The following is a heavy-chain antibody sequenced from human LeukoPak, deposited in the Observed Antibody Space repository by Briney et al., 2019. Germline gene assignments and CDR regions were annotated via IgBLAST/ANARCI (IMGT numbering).Heavy chain of an antibody. CDR3: ANAFIAAAADY. J-gene: IGHJ4*02. V-gene: IGHV3-23*01. D-gene: IGHD6-13*01. Sequence: GGTLRLPCTTSGFTFSNYGMSWVRQAPGKGLEWVSAISGTGGNTYYADSVKGRFTISRDNSKNTLYLQMNSLRAEDTAVYYCANAFIAAAADYWGQGTLVTVSS. CDR1: GFTFSNYG. CDR2: ISGTGGNT.